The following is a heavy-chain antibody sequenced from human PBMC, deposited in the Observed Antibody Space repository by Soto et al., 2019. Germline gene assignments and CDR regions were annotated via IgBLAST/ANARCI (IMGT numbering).Heavy chain of an antibody. V-gene: IGHV4-28*01. Sequence: TLSLTCAVSGYSVSDSNWWGWIRQPPGKGLEWMGHIYNSGSTYYKSSLKGRVTMSIDTSKNQFSLRLYSVTAVDTAVYYCARKYGIPVAGTFDYWGQGILVTVSS. CDR3: ARKYGIPVAGTFDY. J-gene: IGHJ4*02. D-gene: IGHD6-19*01. CDR1: GYSVSDSNW. CDR2: IYNSGST.